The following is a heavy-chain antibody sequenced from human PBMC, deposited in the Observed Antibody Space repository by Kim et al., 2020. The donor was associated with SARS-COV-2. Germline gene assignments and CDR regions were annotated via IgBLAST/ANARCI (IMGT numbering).Heavy chain of an antibody. CDR1: GGSISSSY. V-gene: IGHV4-4*07. D-gene: IGHD4-17*01. J-gene: IGHJ4*01. CDR3: ARESNTGTDN. Sequence: SETLSLNCTVSGGSISSSYWSWFRQSAEKGLEWIGRIYTTGGTNHNPALKSRVSMSVDTSKNQVSLKVNYVTAADTAVYYCARESNTGTDNWRQGTLVT. CDR2: IYTTGGT.